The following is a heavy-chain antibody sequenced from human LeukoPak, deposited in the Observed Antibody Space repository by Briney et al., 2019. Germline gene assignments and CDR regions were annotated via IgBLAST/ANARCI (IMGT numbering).Heavy chain of an antibody. V-gene: IGHV4-39*01. D-gene: IGHD6-13*01. Sequence: SETLSLTCTVSGGSISSSSYYWGWIRQPPGKGLEWIGSIYYSGSTYYNPSLKSRVTISVDTSKNQFSLKLSSVTAADTAVYYCASPYSSSWSEAFDIWGQATMVTVSS. J-gene: IGHJ3*02. CDR2: IYYSGST. CDR1: GGSISSSSYY. CDR3: ASPYSSSWSEAFDI.